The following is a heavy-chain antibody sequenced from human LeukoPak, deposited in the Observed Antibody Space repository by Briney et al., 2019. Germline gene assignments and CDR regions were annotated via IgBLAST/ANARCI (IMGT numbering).Heavy chain of an antibody. D-gene: IGHD3-16*01. CDR2: ISWNSGSI. J-gene: IGHJ3*02. CDR3: AKDIGGYVDAFDI. CDR1: GFTFDDYA. V-gene: IGHV3-9*03. Sequence: GGSLRLSCAASGFTFDDYAMHWVRQAPGKGLEWVSGISWNSGSIGYADSVKGRFTISRDNAKNSLYLQMNSLRAEDMALYYCAKDIGGYVDAFDIWGRGTMVTVSS.